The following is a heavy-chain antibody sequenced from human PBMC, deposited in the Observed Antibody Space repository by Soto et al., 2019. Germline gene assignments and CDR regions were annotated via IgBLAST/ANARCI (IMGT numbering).Heavy chain of an antibody. CDR1: GYSFTSYA. Sequence: ASVKVCYKASGYSFTSYAIQWVRQAPGQRLEWMGWINAGNGNTKYSQKLQGRVTITRDTSASTAYMELSSLRSEDTAVYYCAREHDSGSHYCFDYWGQGTLVTVSS. V-gene: IGHV1-3*01. CDR2: INAGNGNT. J-gene: IGHJ4*02. D-gene: IGHD3-10*01. CDR3: AREHDSGSHYCFDY.